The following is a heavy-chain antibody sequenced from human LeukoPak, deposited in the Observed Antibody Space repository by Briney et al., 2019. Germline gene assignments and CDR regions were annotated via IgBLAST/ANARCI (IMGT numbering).Heavy chain of an antibody. J-gene: IGHJ4*02. D-gene: IGHD6-13*01. CDR2: FDPEDGET. Sequence: ASVKVSCKVSGYTITELSMHWVRQAPGKGLEWMGGFDPEDGETIYAQKFQGRVTMTEDTSTDTAYMELSSLRSEDTAVYYCATDRGSSSWYYFDYWGQGTLVTVSS. CDR3: ATDRGSSSWYYFDY. CDR1: GYTITELS. V-gene: IGHV1-24*01.